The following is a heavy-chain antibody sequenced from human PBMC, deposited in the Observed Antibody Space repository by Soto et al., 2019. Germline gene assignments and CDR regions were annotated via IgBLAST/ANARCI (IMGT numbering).Heavy chain of an antibody. Sequence: PGGSLRLSCAASGFTFSSYSMNWVRQAPGKGLEWVSYISSSSSTIYYADSVKGRFTISRDNAKNSLYLQMNSLRAEDTAVYYCARDPRVKQWLVHPYYFDYWGQGTLVTVSS. J-gene: IGHJ4*02. CDR3: ARDPRVKQWLVHPYYFDY. CDR1: GFTFSSYS. D-gene: IGHD6-19*01. V-gene: IGHV3-48*01. CDR2: ISSSSSTI.